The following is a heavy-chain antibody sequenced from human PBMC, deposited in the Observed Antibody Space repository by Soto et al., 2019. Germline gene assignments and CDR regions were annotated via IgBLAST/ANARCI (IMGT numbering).Heavy chain of an antibody. CDR1: GFVFSDYA. CDR2: ISAGGSDT. D-gene: IGHD2-2*01. V-gene: IGHV3-23*01. J-gene: IGHJ4*02. CDR3: ASVPIWCGSSSCYTEGFDY. Sequence: EVQLLDSGGGWVQPGGSLRLSCVASGFVFSDYAMSWVRQAPGKGLEWVSAISAGGSDTYYADSVKGRFTVSRVNSQNTLYLQMNTLRAEDSAIYYCASVPIWCGSSSCYTEGFDYWGQGTLVTVSS.